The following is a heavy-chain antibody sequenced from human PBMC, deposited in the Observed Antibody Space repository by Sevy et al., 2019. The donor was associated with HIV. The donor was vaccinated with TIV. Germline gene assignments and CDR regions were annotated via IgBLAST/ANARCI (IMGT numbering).Heavy chain of an antibody. CDR3: AKDTASIAAAGIHFDY. D-gene: IGHD6-13*01. Sequence: GGSLRLSCAASGFTFSSYAMSWVRQAPGKGLEWVSAISGSGGSTYYADSVKGRFTISRDNSKNRLYLQMNSLRAEDTAVYYCAKDTASIAAAGIHFDYWGQGTLVTVSS. J-gene: IGHJ4*02. CDR1: GFTFSSYA. CDR2: ISGSGGST. V-gene: IGHV3-23*01.